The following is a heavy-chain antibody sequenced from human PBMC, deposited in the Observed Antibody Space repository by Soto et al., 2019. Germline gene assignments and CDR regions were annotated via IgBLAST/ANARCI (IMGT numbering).Heavy chain of an antibody. CDR1: GFSLSTSGVG. CDR3: ARLLWFGELT. D-gene: IGHD3-10*01. Sequence: QITLKESGPTLVKPTQTLTLTCTISGFSLSTSGVGVGWIRQPPGKALDWLALIYWDGDKRYSPSLKSRLTITKDTTKNQVVLTMTNMDPVDTAIYYCARLLWFGELTWGQGTLVTVSS. V-gene: IGHV2-5*02. J-gene: IGHJ4*02. CDR2: IYWDGDK.